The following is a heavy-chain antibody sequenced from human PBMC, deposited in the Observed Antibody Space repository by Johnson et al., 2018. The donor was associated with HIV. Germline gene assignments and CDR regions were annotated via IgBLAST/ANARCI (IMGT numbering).Heavy chain of an antibody. CDR2: ISYDGSNK. Sequence: QVQLVESGGGLVKPGGSLRVSCAASGFTFSSYAMHWVRQAPGKGLEWVAVISYDGSNKYYADSVKGRFTISRDNSKNTLYLQINSLRAEDTAVYYCARDSYYDSSGYYSPPHDAFDIWGQGTMVTVSS. D-gene: IGHD3-22*01. J-gene: IGHJ3*02. CDR3: ARDSYYDSSGYYSPPHDAFDI. CDR1: GFTFSSYA. V-gene: IGHV3-30*04.